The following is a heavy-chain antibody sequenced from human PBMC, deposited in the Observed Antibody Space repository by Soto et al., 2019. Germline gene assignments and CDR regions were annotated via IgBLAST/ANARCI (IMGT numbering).Heavy chain of an antibody. CDR1: EFTFRNYW. CDR2: IKEDGSEK. Sequence: GGSLRLSCAGSEFTFRNYWMTWIRQAPGKGLEWVADIKEDGSEKHYVDSVKGRFTISRDNAKSSLFLQMNSLRAEDTAMYFCARHYNGWYKKEKFFFDYWGQGTLVTVSS. V-gene: IGHV3-7*05. J-gene: IGHJ4*02. D-gene: IGHD6-19*01. CDR3: ARHYNGWYKKEKFFFDY.